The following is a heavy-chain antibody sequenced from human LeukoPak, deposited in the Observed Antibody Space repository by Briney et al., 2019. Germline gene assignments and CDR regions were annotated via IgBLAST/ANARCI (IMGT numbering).Heavy chain of an antibody. CDR2: ISSSSSYI. D-gene: IGHD3-10*01. CDR3: ARGYGSGSYPYWFDP. CDR1: GFTFSSYS. J-gene: IGHJ5*02. Sequence: GGSLRLSCAASGFTFSSYSMNWVRQAPGKGLEWVSSISSSSSYIYYADSVKGRFTISRDNAKDSLYLQMNSLRAEDTAVYYCARGYGSGSYPYWFDPWGQGTLVTVSS. V-gene: IGHV3-21*01.